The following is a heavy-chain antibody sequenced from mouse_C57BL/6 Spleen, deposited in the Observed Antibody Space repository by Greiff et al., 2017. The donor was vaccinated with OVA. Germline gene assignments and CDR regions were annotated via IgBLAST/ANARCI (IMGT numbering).Heavy chain of an antibody. Sequence: EVMLVESGGGLVKPGGSLKLSCAASGFTFSDYGMHWVRQAPEKGLEWVAYISSGSSTIYYADTVKGRFTISRDNAKNTLFLQMTSLRSEDTAMYYCARGIYDGYYVWFAYWGQGTLVTVSA. J-gene: IGHJ3*01. CDR3: ARGIYDGYYVWFAY. V-gene: IGHV5-17*01. CDR1: GFTFSDYG. D-gene: IGHD2-3*01. CDR2: ISSGSSTI.